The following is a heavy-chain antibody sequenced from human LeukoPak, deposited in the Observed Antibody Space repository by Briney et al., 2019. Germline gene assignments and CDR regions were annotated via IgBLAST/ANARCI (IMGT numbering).Heavy chain of an antibody. CDR3: ASHYDSGTYSDY. J-gene: IGHJ4*02. V-gene: IGHV4-59*05. D-gene: IGHD3-10*01. CDR1: GFTFSHHY. Sequence: PGGSLRLSCAASGFTFSHHYMSWIRQAPGKGLEWVGSISSTGSTYYNPSLKSRVTISVDTSKNQFSLELSFVTASDTAVYYCASHYDSGTYSDYWGQGTLVTVSS. CDR2: ISSTGST.